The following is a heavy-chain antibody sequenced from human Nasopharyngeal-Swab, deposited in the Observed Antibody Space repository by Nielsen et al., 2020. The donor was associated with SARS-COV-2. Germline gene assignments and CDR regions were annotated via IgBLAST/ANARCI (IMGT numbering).Heavy chain of an antibody. D-gene: IGHD2-2*02. CDR2: IYYSGST. CDR1: GGSISSYY. V-gene: IGHV4-59*08. Sequence: SETLSLTCTVSGGSISSYYWSWIRQPPGKGLEWIGYIYYSGSTNYNPSLKSRVTISVDTSKSQFSLKLSSVTAADTAVYYCARQALGYCSSTSCYTAFDYWGQGTLVTVSS. CDR3: ARQALGYCSSTSCYTAFDY. J-gene: IGHJ4*02.